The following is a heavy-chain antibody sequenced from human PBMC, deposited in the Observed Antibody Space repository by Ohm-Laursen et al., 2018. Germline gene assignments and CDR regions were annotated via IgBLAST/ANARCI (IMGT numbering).Heavy chain of an antibody. CDR3: ASRVVSSYYYGMDV. CDR2: ISPIFGTA. V-gene: IGHV1-69*13. J-gene: IGHJ6*02. CDR1: GGTFSSYA. D-gene: IGHD4-23*01. Sequence: SSVKVSCKASGGTFSSYAISWVRQAPGQGLEWMGGISPIFGTANYAQRFQGRVTITADESTSTAYMELRSLRSDDTAVYYCASRVVSSYYYGMDVWGQGTTVTVSS.